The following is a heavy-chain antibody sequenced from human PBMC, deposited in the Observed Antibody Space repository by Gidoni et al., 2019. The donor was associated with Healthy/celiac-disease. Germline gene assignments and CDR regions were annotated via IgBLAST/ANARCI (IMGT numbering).Heavy chain of an antibody. J-gene: IGHJ4*02. CDR1: GGSISSSSYY. CDR3: ARHRITIFGVVIIPDYFDY. CDR2: IYYSGST. Sequence: QLQLQASGPGLVKPSETPSLTCTVSGGSISSSSYYWGWIRQPPGKGLEWIGSIYYSGSTYYNPALKSRVTISVDTSKNQFSLKLSSVTAADTAVYYCARHRITIFGVVIIPDYFDYWGQGTLVTVSS. V-gene: IGHV4-39*01. D-gene: IGHD3-3*01.